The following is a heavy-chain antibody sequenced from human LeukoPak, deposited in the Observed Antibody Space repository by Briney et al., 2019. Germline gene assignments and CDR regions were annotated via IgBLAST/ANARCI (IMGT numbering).Heavy chain of an antibody. J-gene: IGHJ6*03. CDR3: AREGAEYDILTGYYRYYYYMDV. CDR2: INQDGSEM. CDR1: GFTFSNYW. V-gene: IGHV3-7*03. Sequence: GGSLRLSCAASGFTFSNYWMGWVRQAPGKGLEWLANINQDGSEMYYVDSVKGRFTISRDNAKNSLYLQMNSLRAEDTALYYCAREGAEYDILTGYYRYYYYMDVWGKGTTVTVSS. D-gene: IGHD3-9*01.